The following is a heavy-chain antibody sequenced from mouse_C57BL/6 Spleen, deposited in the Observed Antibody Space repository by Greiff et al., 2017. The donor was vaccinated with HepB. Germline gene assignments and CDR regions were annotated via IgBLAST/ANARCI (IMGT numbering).Heavy chain of an antibody. D-gene: IGHD2-4*01. J-gene: IGHJ3*01. Sequence: EVQGVESGGGLVQPGGSLKLSCAASGFTFSDYGMAWVRQAPRKGPEWVAFISNLAYSIYYADTVTGRFTISRENAKNTLYLEMSSLRSEDTAMYYCARGDYDEGFAYWGQGTLVTVSA. CDR1: GFTFSDYG. CDR3: ARGDYDEGFAY. CDR2: ISNLAYSI. V-gene: IGHV5-15*01.